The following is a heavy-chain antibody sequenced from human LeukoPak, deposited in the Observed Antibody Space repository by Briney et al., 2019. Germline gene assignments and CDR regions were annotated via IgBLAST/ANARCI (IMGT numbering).Heavy chain of an antibody. Sequence: ASVKVSCKVSGYTLTELSMHWVRQAPGKGLEWMGGFDPEDGETIYAQKFQGRVTMTEDTSTDTAYMELSSLRSEDTAVYYCARGIVEMATIYYYYGMDVWGQGTTVTVSS. CDR2: FDPEDGET. CDR3: ARGIVEMATIYYYYGMDV. D-gene: IGHD5-24*01. J-gene: IGHJ6*02. CDR1: GYTLTELS. V-gene: IGHV1-24*01.